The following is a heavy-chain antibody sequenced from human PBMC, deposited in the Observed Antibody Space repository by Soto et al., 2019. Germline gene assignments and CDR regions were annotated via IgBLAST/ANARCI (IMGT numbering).Heavy chain of an antibody. CDR1: RVAFSKFI. D-gene: IGHD2-2*01. Sequence: QAQLEQSGGEVKKPGSSVKVSCKASRVAFSKFIVTWVRQAPGVGLEWVGGIIPVFGTANYAQEFQGRVTITADEYTSTSYMEVNNLRSEDTAVYYCAKVRYSSPMGYYYGMDVWGQGTTVTVSS. J-gene: IGHJ6*02. CDR2: IIPVFGTA. V-gene: IGHV1-69*01. CDR3: AKVRYSSPMGYYYGMDV.